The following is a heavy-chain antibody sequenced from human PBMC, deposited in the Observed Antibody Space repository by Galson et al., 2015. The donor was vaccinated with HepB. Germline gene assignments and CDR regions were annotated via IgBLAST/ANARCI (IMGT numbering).Heavy chain of an antibody. Sequence: SVKVSCKASGGTFSSYAISWVRQAPGQGLEWMGRIIPILGIANYAQKFQGRVTITADKSTSTAYMELSSLRSEDAAVYYCARDGEMVRGVMAVDWGQGTLVTVSS. D-gene: IGHD3-10*01. CDR2: IIPILGIA. J-gene: IGHJ4*02. CDR1: GGTFSSYA. V-gene: IGHV1-69*04. CDR3: ARDGEMVRGVMAVD.